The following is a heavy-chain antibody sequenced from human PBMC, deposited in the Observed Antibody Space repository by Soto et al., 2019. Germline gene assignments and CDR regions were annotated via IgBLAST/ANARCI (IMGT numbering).Heavy chain of an antibody. CDR2: IYYSGST. CDR1: GGSISSYY. Sequence: SETLSLTCTVSGGSISSYYWSWIRQPPGKGLEWIGYIYYSGSTNYNPSLKSRVTISVDTSKNQFSLKLSSVTAADTAVYYCARAWGIVVVPAESKYYYYGMDVWGQGTTVTFSS. CDR3: ARAWGIVVVPAESKYYYYGMDV. D-gene: IGHD2-2*01. J-gene: IGHJ6*02. V-gene: IGHV4-59*01.